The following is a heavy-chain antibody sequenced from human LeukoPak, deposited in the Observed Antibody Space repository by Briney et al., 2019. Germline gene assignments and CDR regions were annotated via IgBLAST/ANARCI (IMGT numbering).Heavy chain of an antibody. V-gene: IGHV4-4*07. CDR2: IYSSGST. Sequence: PSETLSLTCTVSGGSIRNYYWSWIRQPAGKELEWIGRIYSSGSTNYNPSLKSRVTMSVDTSKNQFSLRLTSVTAADTAVYFCARVSQVALSTEYYFDYWGQGTLVTVSS. CDR3: ARVSQVALSTEYYFDY. D-gene: IGHD3-9*01. J-gene: IGHJ4*02. CDR1: GGSIRNYY.